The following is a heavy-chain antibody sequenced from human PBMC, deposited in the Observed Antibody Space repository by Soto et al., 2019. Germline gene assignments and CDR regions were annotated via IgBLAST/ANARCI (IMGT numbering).Heavy chain of an antibody. D-gene: IGHD1-1*01. CDR3: ARVRRNDASDYYGMDV. J-gene: IGHJ6*02. CDR2: ISSGSTTI. CDR1: GFSFSTST. V-gene: IGHV3-48*02. Sequence: EVQLEESGGGSAQPGGSLILSCAASGFSFSTSTMNWVRQAPGKGLEWVSYISSGSTTIYYADSVKGRFTISRDNGKNSLYLQMNSLRDEDTAVYYCARVRRNDASDYYGMDVWGQGTTVTVSS.